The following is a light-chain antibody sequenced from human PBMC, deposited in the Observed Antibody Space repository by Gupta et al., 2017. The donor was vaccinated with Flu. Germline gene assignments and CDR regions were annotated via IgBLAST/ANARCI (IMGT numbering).Light chain of an antibody. J-gene: IGKJ1*01. V-gene: IGKV1-5*03. Sequence: VGVRVTLPFRASQSVSSRLTWYQQKPGKAPKLLIYKASALESGVPSRFSGSGSGTEFTLTISSLQPDDFATYYCQQYDLYWTFGQGTKVEIK. CDR2: KAS. CDR1: QSVSSR. CDR3: QQYDLYWT.